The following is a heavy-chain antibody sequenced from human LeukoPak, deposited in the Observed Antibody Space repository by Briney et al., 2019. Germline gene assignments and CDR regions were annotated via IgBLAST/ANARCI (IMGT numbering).Heavy chain of an antibody. V-gene: IGHV3-23*01. CDR2: ISGSGDTT. J-gene: IGHJ4*02. CDR3: AKEVAARTIDY. CDR1: GFTFSRHG. D-gene: IGHD6-6*01. Sequence: GGSLRLSCAASGFTFSRHGMNWVRQAPGKGLEWVSGISGSGDTTYYADSVKGRFTISRDNSNNTLYLQMNSLRAEDTAVYYCAKEVAARTIDYWGQGTLVTVSS.